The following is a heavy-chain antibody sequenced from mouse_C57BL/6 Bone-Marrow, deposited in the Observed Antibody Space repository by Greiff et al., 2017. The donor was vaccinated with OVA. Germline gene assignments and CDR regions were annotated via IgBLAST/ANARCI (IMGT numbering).Heavy chain of an antibody. CDR2: IYPRSGNT. CDR1: GYTFTSYG. J-gene: IGHJ4*01. V-gene: IGHV1-81*01. D-gene: IGHD1-1*01. Sequence: QVQLQQSGAELARPGASVKLSCKASGYTFTSYGISWVKQRTGQGLEWIGEIYPRSGNTYYNEKLKGKATLTADKSSSTAYMELRSLTSEDSAVYFCARWGYGSSYAMDYWGQGTSVTVSS. CDR3: ARWGYGSSYAMDY.